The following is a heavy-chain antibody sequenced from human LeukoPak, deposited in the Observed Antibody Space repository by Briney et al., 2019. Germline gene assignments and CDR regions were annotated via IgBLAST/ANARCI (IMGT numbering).Heavy chain of an antibody. J-gene: IGHJ4*02. Sequence: GGSLRLSCAASGFTFSDYYMSWIRQAPGKGLEWVSSISSSSTYIYYADSVKGRFTVSRDNAKNSLYLQMNSLRAEDTAVYYCARESPLGYDFDYWGQGTLVTVSS. CDR2: ISSSSTYI. CDR1: GFTFSDYY. V-gene: IGHV3-11*06. CDR3: ARESPLGYDFDY. D-gene: IGHD2-8*01.